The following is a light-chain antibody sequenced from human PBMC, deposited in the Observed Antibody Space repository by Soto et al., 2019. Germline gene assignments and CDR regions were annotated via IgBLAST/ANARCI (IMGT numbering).Light chain of an antibody. CDR1: SSDVGDYNY. V-gene: IGLV2-11*01. CDR2: DVS. J-gene: IGLJ1*01. Sequence: QSALTQPRSVSGSPGQSVTISCTGTSSDVGDYNYVSWYQQHPGKAPKVMIYDVSKRPSGVPDRFSGSKSGNTASLTISGLQADDEADYYCCSYAGSYTYVFGTGTKFTVL. CDR3: CSYAGSYTYV.